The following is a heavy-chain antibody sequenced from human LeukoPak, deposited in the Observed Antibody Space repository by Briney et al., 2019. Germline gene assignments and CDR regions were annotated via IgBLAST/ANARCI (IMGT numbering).Heavy chain of an antibody. V-gene: IGHV1-69*13. J-gene: IGHJ6*03. CDR1: GGTFSSYA. CDR2: IIPIFGTA. Sequence: ASVKVSCKASGGTFSSYAISWVRQAPGQGLEWMGGIIPIFGTANYAQKFQGRVTITADESTSTAYMELSSLRSEDTAVYYCARVASMVRGVIMYYMDVWGKGTTVTVSS. CDR3: ARVASMVRGVIMYYMDV. D-gene: IGHD3-10*01.